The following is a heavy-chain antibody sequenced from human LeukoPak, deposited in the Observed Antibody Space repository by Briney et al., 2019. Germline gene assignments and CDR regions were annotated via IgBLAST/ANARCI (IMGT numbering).Heavy chain of an antibody. CDR2: MNPNSGNT. Sequence: ASVKVSCKASGYSFTSYDFNWVRQATGQGLEWMGWMNPNSGNTGYAQKFQDRVTITRNTSISTAYMELSSLRFEDTAVYYCARGGYGYYFYYYMDVWGKGTTVTVSS. CDR3: ARGGYGYYFYYYMDV. V-gene: IGHV1-8*03. J-gene: IGHJ6*03. D-gene: IGHD5-18*01. CDR1: GYSFTSYD.